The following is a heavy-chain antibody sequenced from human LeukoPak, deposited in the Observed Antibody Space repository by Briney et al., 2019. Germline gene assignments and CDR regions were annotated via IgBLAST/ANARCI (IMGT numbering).Heavy chain of an antibody. V-gene: IGHV3-23*01. D-gene: IGHD2-15*01. CDR3: AKGRGYCTGGSCYSDY. CDR1: GFTFSSYA. Sequence: PGGSLRLSCAASGFTFSSYAMSWVRQAPGKGLEWVSVISGSDGSTYYADSVKGRFTISRDNSKNTLYLQMNSLRVEDTAIYYCAKGRGYCTGGSCYSDYWGQGTLVTVSS. J-gene: IGHJ4*02. CDR2: ISGSDGST.